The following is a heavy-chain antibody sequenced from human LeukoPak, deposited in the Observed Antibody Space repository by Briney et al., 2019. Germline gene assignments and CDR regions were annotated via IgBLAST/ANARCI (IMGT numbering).Heavy chain of an antibody. J-gene: IGHJ4*02. D-gene: IGHD3-10*01. Sequence: PPGGSLRLSCAASGFTFSNYAMSWVRQAPGKGLEWVSATSGSGVSTYYADSVKGRFTISRDNAKNSLNLQMNSLRAEDTAVYYCARKHYGSGSFDSWGQGTLVTVSS. CDR3: ARKHYGSGSFDS. CDR1: GFTFSNYA. CDR2: TSGSGVST. V-gene: IGHV3-23*01.